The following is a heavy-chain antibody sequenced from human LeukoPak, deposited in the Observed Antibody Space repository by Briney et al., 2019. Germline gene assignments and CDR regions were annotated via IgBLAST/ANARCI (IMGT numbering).Heavy chain of an antibody. CDR1: GYTFTGYY. J-gene: IGHJ4*02. CDR3: ARDMRRGYSYGYPDIPSPDY. V-gene: IGHV1-2*02. Sequence: EASVKVSCKASGYTFTGYYMHWVRQAPGQGLEWMGWINPNSGGTNYAQKFQGRVTMTRDTSISTAYMELSRLRSDDTAVYYCARDMRRGYSYGYPDIPSPDYWGQGTLVTVSS. CDR2: INPNSGGT. D-gene: IGHD5-18*01.